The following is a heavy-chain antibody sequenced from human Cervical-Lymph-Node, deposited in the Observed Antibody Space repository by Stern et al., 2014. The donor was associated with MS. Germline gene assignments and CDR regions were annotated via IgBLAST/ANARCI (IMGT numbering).Heavy chain of an antibody. CDR3: ARSDSGSYTVDN. CDR1: GFAFSTYS. Sequence: VQLVESGGGLVQPGGSLRLSCAASGFAFSTYSMNWVRQAPGKGLEWISYMSAYSTIYYADSVKGRFAISRDNAQNSLYLQMNSLRDEDTAVYYCARSDSGSYTVDNWGQGTLVTVSS. D-gene: IGHD1-26*01. CDR2: MSAYSTI. V-gene: IGHV3-48*02. J-gene: IGHJ4*02.